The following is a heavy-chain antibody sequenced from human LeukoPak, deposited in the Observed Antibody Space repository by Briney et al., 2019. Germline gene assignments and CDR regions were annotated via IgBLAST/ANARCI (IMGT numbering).Heavy chain of an antibody. J-gene: IGHJ3*02. CDR2: ISGGGRNT. CDR3: AKEIDRYDYDSSGYYGGAFDI. V-gene: IGHV3-23*01. CDR1: GFTFSNYA. Sequence: GGSLRLSCAASGFTFSNYAMSWVRQAPGKGLEWVSAISGGGRNTYYADSVKGRFTISRDNFKNTLYLQMNSLRAEDTAVYYCAKEIDRYDYDSSGYYGGAFDIWGQGTMVTVSS. D-gene: IGHD3-22*01.